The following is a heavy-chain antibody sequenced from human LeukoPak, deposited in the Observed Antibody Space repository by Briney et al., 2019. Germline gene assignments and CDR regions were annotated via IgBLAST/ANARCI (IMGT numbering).Heavy chain of an antibody. Sequence: KPSETLSLTCTVSGGSISSYYWSWIRQPPGKGLEWIGYIYYSGSTNYNPSLKSRVTISVDTSKNQFSLKLNSVTAADTAVYYCARDYGDTFDYWGQGTLVTVSS. CDR2: IYYSGST. CDR1: GGSISSYY. J-gene: IGHJ4*02. CDR3: ARDYGDTFDY. D-gene: IGHD4-17*01. V-gene: IGHV4-59*01.